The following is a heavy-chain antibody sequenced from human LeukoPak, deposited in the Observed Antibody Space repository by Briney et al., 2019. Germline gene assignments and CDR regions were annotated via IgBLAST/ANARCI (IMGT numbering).Heavy chain of an antibody. Sequence: ASVKVSCKASGYTFTGYYMHWVRQAPGQGLEWMGWINPNSGGTNYAQKFQGRVTMTRDTSISTAYMELSRLRSDDTAVYYCARDILYCSSTSCQDYWGQGTLVTVPS. D-gene: IGHD2-2*01. CDR1: GYTFTGYY. CDR3: ARDILYCSSTSCQDY. J-gene: IGHJ4*02. V-gene: IGHV1-2*02. CDR2: INPNSGGT.